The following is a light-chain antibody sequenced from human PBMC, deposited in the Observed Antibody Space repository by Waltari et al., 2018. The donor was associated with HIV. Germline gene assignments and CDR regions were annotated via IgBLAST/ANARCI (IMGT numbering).Light chain of an antibody. CDR2: DDS. CDR1: NIGSKS. CDR3: QVWDTGGDHPEWV. V-gene: IGLV3-21*02. J-gene: IGLJ3*02. Sequence: SYVLTQPPSVSVAPGQTASVTCGGNNIGSKSVHWYQVKPGQAPVLVVYDDSDRPSGIPEGFSGSNSGNTATLTISRVEAGDEADYYCQVWDTGGDHPEWVFGGGTKLTVL.